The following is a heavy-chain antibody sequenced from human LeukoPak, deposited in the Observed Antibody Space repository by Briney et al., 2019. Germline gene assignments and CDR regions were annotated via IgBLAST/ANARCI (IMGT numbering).Heavy chain of an antibody. V-gene: IGHV4-39*01. CDR2: VYYTGST. Sequence: SETLSLTCSVSGGSVTSTTYYWGWIRQPPGGGLEWIANVYYTGSTSSNPSLKSRVTMSVDTSKNQFSLTMTSVTAADTAVYYCARLRKGRNSDYIFDYWGQGTLATVSS. CDR1: GGSVTSTTYY. D-gene: IGHD4-11*01. J-gene: IGHJ4*02. CDR3: ARLRKGRNSDYIFDY.